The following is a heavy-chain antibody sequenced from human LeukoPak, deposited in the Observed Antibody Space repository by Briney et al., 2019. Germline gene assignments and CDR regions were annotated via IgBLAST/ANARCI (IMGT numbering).Heavy chain of an antibody. J-gene: IGHJ5*02. D-gene: IGHD2-2*02. CDR2: INPNSGST. CDR3: AKQYTYNWFDP. V-gene: IGHV1-2*02. CDR1: GYTFTSYG. Sequence: ASVKVSCKASGYTFTSYGISWVRQAPGQGLEWMGLINPNSGSTNYAQKVRGRVTMTRDTSISTAYMELSRLRSDDTAVYYCAKQYTYNWFDPWGRGTLVTVSS.